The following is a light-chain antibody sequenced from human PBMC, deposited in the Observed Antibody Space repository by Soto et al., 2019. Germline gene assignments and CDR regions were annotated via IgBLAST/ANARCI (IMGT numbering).Light chain of an antibody. CDR1: SSNIESHP. Sequence: QAVRTQPPSASGTPGELITISYTGSSSNIESHPVNWFQQVPGAAPKLLIKTNNQRPSGVTDRFSGSKSGASASLAISGLQPEDEATYYCATWDDSRKGVFGTGTKVNVL. CDR3: ATWDDSRKGV. CDR2: TNN. J-gene: IGLJ1*01. V-gene: IGLV1-44*01.